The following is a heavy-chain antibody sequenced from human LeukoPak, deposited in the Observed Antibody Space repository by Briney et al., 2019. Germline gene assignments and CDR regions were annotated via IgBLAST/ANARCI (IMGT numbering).Heavy chain of an antibody. D-gene: IGHD5-24*01. V-gene: IGHV4-34*01. Sequence: PSETLSLTCAVYGGSFSGYYWSWIRQPPGKGLEWIGEINHSGSTNYNPSLKSRVTISVDTSKNQFSLKLSSVTAADTAVYYCARHGDGLNWFDPWGQGTLVTVSS. CDR3: ARHGDGLNWFDP. J-gene: IGHJ5*02. CDR1: GGSFSGYY. CDR2: INHSGST.